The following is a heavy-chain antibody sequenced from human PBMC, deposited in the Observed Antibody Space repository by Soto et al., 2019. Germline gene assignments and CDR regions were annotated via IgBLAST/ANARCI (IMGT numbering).Heavy chain of an antibody. J-gene: IGHJ3*02. CDR2: LSPSGGTT. V-gene: IGHV3-23*01. Sequence: EAQLLESGGGLVQPGGSLRLSCAASGFTFSSYAMSWLRQAPGKGLEWVSALSPSGGTTYYADSVKGRFTISRDNSKNTLYLKMNSLRAEDTAAYYCAKDHPPLDDDILTGGGAFDIWGQGTMVTVSS. CDR1: GFTFSSYA. CDR3: AKDHPPLDDDILTGGGAFDI. D-gene: IGHD3-9*01.